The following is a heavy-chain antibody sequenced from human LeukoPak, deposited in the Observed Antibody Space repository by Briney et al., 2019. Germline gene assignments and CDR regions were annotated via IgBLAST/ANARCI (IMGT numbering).Heavy chain of an antibody. CDR2: IIPIFGTA. CDR3: AKRASGDIVVVVAANDAFDI. CDR1: GGTFSSYA. Sequence: SVKVSCKASGGTFSSYAISWVRQAPGQGLEWMGGIIPIFGTANYAQKFQGRVTITADESTSTAYMELSSLRSEDTAVYYCAKRASGDIVVVVAANDAFDIWGRGTMVTVSS. D-gene: IGHD2-15*01. V-gene: IGHV1-69*13. J-gene: IGHJ3*02.